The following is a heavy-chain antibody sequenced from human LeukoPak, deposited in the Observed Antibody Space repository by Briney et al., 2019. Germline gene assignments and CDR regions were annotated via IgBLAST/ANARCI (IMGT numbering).Heavy chain of an antibody. CDR2: INAGNGNT. CDR1: GYTFTSYA. CDR3: ARDAGGAGFSLGGHWFDP. D-gene: IGHD2-15*01. Sequence: ASVKVSCKASGYTFTSYAMHWVRQAPGQRLEWMGWINAGNGNTKYSQKFQGRVTITRDTSASTAYMELSSLRSEDTAVYYCARDAGGAGFSLGGHWFDPWGQGTLVTVSS. V-gene: IGHV1-3*01. J-gene: IGHJ5*02.